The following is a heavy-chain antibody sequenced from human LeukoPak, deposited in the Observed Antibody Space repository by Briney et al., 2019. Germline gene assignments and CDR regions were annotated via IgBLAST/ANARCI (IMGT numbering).Heavy chain of an antibody. Sequence: GGSLRLSCAVSGITLSNYGMSWVRQAPGKGLEWVAGISGSGGGTVYADSVKGRFTISRDNPRNTLYLQMNSLRAEDTAVYFCAKRGVVIRVVLVGFHKEAYYFDSWGQGALVTVSS. CDR1: GITLSNYG. CDR3: AKRGVVIRVVLVGFHKEAYYFDS. J-gene: IGHJ4*02. V-gene: IGHV3-23*01. CDR2: ISGSGGGT. D-gene: IGHD3-10*01.